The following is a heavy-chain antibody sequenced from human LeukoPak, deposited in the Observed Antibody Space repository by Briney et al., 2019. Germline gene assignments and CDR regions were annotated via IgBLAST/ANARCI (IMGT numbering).Heavy chain of an antibody. CDR3: ARPYFTGAAALEDAFDI. J-gene: IGHJ3*02. CDR1: GYSFTSYW. V-gene: IGHV5-51*01. CDR2: IYPGDSDT. Sequence: GEPLKISCKGSGYSFTSYWIGWVRQMPGKGLEWMGIIYPGDSDTRYSPSFQGQVTISADKSISTAYLQWSSLKASDTAMYYCARPYFTGAAALEDAFDIWGQGTMVTVSS. D-gene: IGHD2-2*01.